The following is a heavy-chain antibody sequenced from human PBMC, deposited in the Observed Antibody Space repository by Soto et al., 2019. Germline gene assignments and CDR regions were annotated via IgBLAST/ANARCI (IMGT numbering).Heavy chain of an antibody. D-gene: IGHD2-15*01. J-gene: IGHJ5*02. Sequence: GISWVRQAHGQGLEWMGWISAYNGNTNYAQKLQGRVTMTTDTSTSTAYMELRSLRSDDTAVYYCARRVGYCSGGSCLKFDPWGQGTLVTVS. CDR3: ARRVGYCSGGSCLKFDP. CDR2: ISAYNGNT. V-gene: IGHV1-18*01. CDR1: G.